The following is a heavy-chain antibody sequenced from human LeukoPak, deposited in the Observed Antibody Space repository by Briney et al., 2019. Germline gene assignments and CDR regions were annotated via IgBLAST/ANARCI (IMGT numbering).Heavy chain of an antibody. CDR1: GGSISSYY. Sequence: SETLSLTCTVSGGSISSYYWGWIRQPPGKGLEWIGSIYYSGSTYYNPSLKSRVTISVDTSKNQFSLKLSSVTAADTAVYYCARQSPLNGDPDAFDIWGQGTMVTVSS. CDR2: IYYSGST. V-gene: IGHV4-39*01. J-gene: IGHJ3*02. CDR3: ARQSPLNGDPDAFDI. D-gene: IGHD4-17*01.